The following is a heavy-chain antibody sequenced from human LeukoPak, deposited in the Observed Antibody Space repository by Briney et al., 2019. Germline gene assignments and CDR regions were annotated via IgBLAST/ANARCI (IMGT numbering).Heavy chain of an antibody. V-gene: IGHV1-69*05. CDR2: IIPIFGTA. CDR1: GGTFSSYA. J-gene: IGHJ5*02. Sequence: SVKVSCKASGGTFSSYAISWVRQAPGQGLEWMGGIIPIFGTANYAQKFQGRVTITTDESTSTAYMELSSLRSEDTAVYYCASENYAGANWFDPWGQGTLVTVSS. CDR3: ASENYAGANWFDP. D-gene: IGHD1-7*01.